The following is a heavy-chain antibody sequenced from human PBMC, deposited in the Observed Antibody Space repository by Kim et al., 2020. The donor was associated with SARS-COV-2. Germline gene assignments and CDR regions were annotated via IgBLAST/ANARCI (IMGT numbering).Heavy chain of an antibody. CDR3: TRDSYRFDYYYGMDV. Sequence: GGSLRLSCGASGFTFSNYWMHWVRQDPGKGLVWVARINPDGSYRNYTNSVKGRFTISRDNAKNTLHLQMNSMTPEDMAVYHCTRDSYRFDYYYGMDVWSQGTTFTLSS. J-gene: IGHJ6*02. D-gene: IGHD3-10*01. CDR1: GFTFSNYW. CDR2: INPDGSYR. V-gene: IGHV3-74*01.